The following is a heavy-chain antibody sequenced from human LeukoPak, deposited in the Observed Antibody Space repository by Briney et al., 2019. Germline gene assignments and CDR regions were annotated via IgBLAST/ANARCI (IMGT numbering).Heavy chain of an antibody. CDR3: ARDYGGNSYGMDV. J-gene: IGHJ6*02. CDR1: GGSISIYY. V-gene: IGHV4-59*01. D-gene: IGHD4-23*01. CDR2: IYYSGST. Sequence: PSETLSLTCTVSGGSISIYYWSWLRQPPGKGLEWIGYIYYSGSTNYNPSLKSRVTISVDTSKNRFSLKLSSVTAADTAVYYCARDYGGNSYGMDVWGQGTTVTVSS.